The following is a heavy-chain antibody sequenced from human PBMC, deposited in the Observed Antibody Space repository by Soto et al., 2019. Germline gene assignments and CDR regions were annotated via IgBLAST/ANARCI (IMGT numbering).Heavy chain of an antibody. CDR2: INSDGSST. CDR3: ARGEYNRQAYGMDV. J-gene: IGHJ6*02. Sequence: EVQLVESGGGLVQPGGSLRLSCVASGFTFSSNWMHWVRQAPGKGLVWVSRINSDGSSTSYADSVKGRFTISRDTAKNTLYLQMNSLRAEDTAVYYCARGEYNRQAYGMDVWGQGTTVTVSS. V-gene: IGHV3-74*01. D-gene: IGHD1-20*01. CDR1: GFTFSSNW.